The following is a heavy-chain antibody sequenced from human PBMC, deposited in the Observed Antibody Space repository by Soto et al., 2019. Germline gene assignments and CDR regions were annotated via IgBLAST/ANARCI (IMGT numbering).Heavy chain of an antibody. CDR3: ARVRNVTMVRGLWWCGP. CDR2: MNPNSGNT. CDR1: GYTFTSYD. V-gene: IGHV1-8*01. Sequence: QVQLVQSGAEVKKPGASVKVSCKASGYTFTSYDINWVRQATGQGLEWMGWMNPNSGNTGYSQKFQGRGTMTRNTTXRXGDMELSSLRSEDTAVYYCARVRNVTMVRGLWWCGPWGQGTLVTVSS. J-gene: IGHJ5*02. D-gene: IGHD3-10*01.